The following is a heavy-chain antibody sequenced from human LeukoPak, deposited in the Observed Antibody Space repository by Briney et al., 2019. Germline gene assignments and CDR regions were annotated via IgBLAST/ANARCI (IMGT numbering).Heavy chain of an antibody. CDR3: AREWSHGRFDY. D-gene: IGHD3-16*01. V-gene: IGHV3-53*01. CDR2: IYSGDSGGST. CDR1: GFTVRNNY. Sequence: GGSLRLSCAASGFTVRNNYMSWVRQAPGKGLEWVSVIYSGDSGGSTYYADSVKGRFTISRDSSKNTLYLQMNSLRAEDTAVYYCAREWSHGRFDYWGQGTLVTVSS. J-gene: IGHJ4*02.